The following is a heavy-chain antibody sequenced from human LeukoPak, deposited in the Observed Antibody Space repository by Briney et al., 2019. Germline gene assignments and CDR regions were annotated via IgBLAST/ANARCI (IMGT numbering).Heavy chain of an antibody. CDR3: ARVKEPYYYDSSGYPLELFYGMDV. D-gene: IGHD3-22*01. CDR1: GGTFSSYA. CDR2: IIPIFGTA. Sequence: SVKVSCKASGGTFSSYAISWVRQAPGQGLEWMGGIIPIFGTANHAQKFQGRVTITADESTSTAYMELSSLRSEDTAVYYCARVKEPYYYDSSGYPLELFYGMDVWGQGTTVTVSS. V-gene: IGHV1-69*01. J-gene: IGHJ6*02.